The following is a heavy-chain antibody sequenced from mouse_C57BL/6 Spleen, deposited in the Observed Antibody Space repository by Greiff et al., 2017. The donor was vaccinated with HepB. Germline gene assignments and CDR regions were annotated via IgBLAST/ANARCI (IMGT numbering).Heavy chain of an antibody. CDR3: ARSPLGNEGWFAY. CDR2: IHPNSGST. J-gene: IGHJ3*01. V-gene: IGHV1-64*01. Sequence: QVQLKQPGAELVKPGASVKLSCKASGYTFTSYWMHWVKQRPGQGLEWIGMIHPNSGSTNYNEKFKSKATLTVDKSSSTAYMQLSSLTSEDSAVYYCARSPLGNEGWFAYWGQGTLVTVSA. CDR1: GYTFTSYW. D-gene: IGHD3-3*01.